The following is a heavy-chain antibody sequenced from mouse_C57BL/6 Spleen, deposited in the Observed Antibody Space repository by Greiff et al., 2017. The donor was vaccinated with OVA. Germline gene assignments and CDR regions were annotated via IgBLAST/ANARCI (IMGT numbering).Heavy chain of an antibody. V-gene: IGHV1-80*01. CDR1: GYAFSSYW. Sequence: QVQLQQSGAELVKPGASVKISCKASGYAFSSYWMNWVKQRPGKGLEWIGQIYPGDGDTNYNGKFKGKATLTADKSSSTAYMQLSSLTFEDSAVYFCARFWDYDGGFAYWGQGTLVTVSA. CDR3: ARFWDYDGGFAY. J-gene: IGHJ3*01. D-gene: IGHD2-4*01. CDR2: IYPGDGDT.